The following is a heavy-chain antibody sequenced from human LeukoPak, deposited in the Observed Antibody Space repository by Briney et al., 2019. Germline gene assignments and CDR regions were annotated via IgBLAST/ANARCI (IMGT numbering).Heavy chain of an antibody. CDR3: AKDKLGTSSLPFDY. J-gene: IGHJ4*02. Sequence: GGSLRLSCAASGFTSSNYALSWVRQAPGKGLEWVSVISGSGGTTYYADSVKGRFTISRDNSKNTLYLQMNRLRAEDTAVYYCAKDKLGTSSLPFDYWGQGTLVTVSS. CDR2: ISGSGGTT. D-gene: IGHD7-27*01. CDR1: GFTSSNYA. V-gene: IGHV3-23*01.